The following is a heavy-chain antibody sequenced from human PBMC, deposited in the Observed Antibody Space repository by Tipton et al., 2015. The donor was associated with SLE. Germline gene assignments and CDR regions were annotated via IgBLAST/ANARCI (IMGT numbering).Heavy chain of an antibody. CDR2: TYYRSNWYN. Sequence: GLVKPSQTLSLICAISGDSVSSNSAAWNWIRQSPSRGLVWLGRTYYRSNWYNDYALSLKILITINPDTSKNQFSLHLNSVIPEDTAVYYCARDWDAFYIWGQRTRVTLSS. CDR1: GDSVSSNSAA. V-gene: IGHV6-1*01. J-gene: IGHJ3*02. CDR3: ARDWDAFYI.